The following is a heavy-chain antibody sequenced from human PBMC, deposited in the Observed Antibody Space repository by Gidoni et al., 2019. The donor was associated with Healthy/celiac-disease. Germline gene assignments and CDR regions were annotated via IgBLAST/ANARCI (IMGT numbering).Heavy chain of an antibody. CDR3: AKWVVSDRYCSGGSCYSAAFDY. V-gene: IGHV3-23*01. CDR1: GFTFSSSA. D-gene: IGHD2-15*01. Sequence: EVQLLESGGGLVQPGGSLRLSCAASGFTFSSSAMSWVRQAPGKGLEWVAAISGSGGSTYYADSVKGRFTISRDNSKNTLYLQMNSLRAEDTAVYYCAKWVVSDRYCSGGSCYSAAFDYWGQGTLVSVSS. J-gene: IGHJ4*02. CDR2: ISGSGGST.